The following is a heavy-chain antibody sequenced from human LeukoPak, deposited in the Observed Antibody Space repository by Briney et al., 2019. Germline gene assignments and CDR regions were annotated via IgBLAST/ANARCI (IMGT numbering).Heavy chain of an antibody. CDR3: ARDYYDSSGYYLTDY. D-gene: IGHD3-22*01. CDR2: IYSGGST. Sequence: GGSLRLSCAASGFTVSSNYMSWVRQAPGKGLEWVSVIYSGGSTYYADSVKGRFTISRDNSKNTLYLQMNSLRAEDTAVYYCARDYYDSSGYYLTDYWGQGTLVTVSS. CDR1: GFTVSSNY. J-gene: IGHJ4*02. V-gene: IGHV3-53*01.